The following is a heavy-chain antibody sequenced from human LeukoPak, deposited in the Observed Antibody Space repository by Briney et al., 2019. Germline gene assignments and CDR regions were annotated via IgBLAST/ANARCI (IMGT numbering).Heavy chain of an antibody. V-gene: IGHV3-21*01. CDR3: ARDRSVAGTVDY. CDR2: ISSSSTFI. D-gene: IGHD6-19*01. CDR1: GFSFSSYS. Sequence: GGSLRLSCAASGFSFSSYSMNWVRQAPGKGLEWVSSISSSSTFISYADSVKGRFTISRDNAKNSLYLQMNSLTAEDTAVYYCARDRSVAGTVDYWGQGTLVTVSS. J-gene: IGHJ4*02.